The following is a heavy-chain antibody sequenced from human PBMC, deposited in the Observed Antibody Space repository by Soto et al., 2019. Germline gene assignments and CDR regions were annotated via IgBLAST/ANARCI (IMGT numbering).Heavy chain of an antibody. D-gene: IGHD1-26*01. Sequence: EVQLVESGGGLVKPGGSLRLSCAASGFTFSNAWMNWVRQAPGKGLEWVGRIKSKTDGGTTDYAAPVKGRFTISRDDSKNTLYLQMNSMKTEDTAVYYCTTEILVGATTNYCYGMDVWGQGTTVTVSS. V-gene: IGHV3-15*07. CDR2: IKSKTDGGTT. CDR1: GFTFSNAW. CDR3: TTEILVGATTNYCYGMDV. J-gene: IGHJ6*02.